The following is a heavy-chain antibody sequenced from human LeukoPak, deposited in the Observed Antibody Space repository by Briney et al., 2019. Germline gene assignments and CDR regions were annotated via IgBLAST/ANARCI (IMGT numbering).Heavy chain of an antibody. V-gene: IGHV1-69*06. CDR3: ARDYGDYQLDY. Sequence: SVKVSCKASGGTFSSYAISWVRQAPGQGLEWMGGIIPIFGTANYAQKFQGRVTITADKPTSTAYMELSSLRSEDTAVYCCARDYGDYQLDYWGQGTLVTVSS. D-gene: IGHD4-17*01. J-gene: IGHJ4*02. CDR1: GGTFSSYA. CDR2: IIPIFGTA.